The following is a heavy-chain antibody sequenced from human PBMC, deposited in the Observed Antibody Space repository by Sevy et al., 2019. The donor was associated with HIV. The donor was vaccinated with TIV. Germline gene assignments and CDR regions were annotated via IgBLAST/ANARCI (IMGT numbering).Heavy chain of an antibody. CDR1: GGTFSSYG. Sequence: ASVKVSCKASGGTFSSYGINWARQAPGQGLEWMGRSIPIFVTPNYAQKFQGRVTITADESTSTAYMELSSLRSEDTAVYYCARDLGPAAILDAFDIWGQGTMVTVSS. J-gene: IGHJ3*02. D-gene: IGHD2-2*02. CDR2: SIPIFVTP. V-gene: IGHV1-69*13. CDR3: ARDLGPAAILDAFDI.